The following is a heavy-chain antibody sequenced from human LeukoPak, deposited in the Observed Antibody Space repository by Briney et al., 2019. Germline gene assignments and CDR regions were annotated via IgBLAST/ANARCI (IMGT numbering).Heavy chain of an antibody. J-gene: IGHJ4*02. D-gene: IGHD3-16*01. CDR3: AIRKGEYYFDY. CDR1: GGTFSSYA. Sequence: SVKVSCKASGGTFSSYAISWVGQAPGQGLEWMGGIIPIFGTANYAQKFQGRVTITADRSTSTAYMELSSLRSEDTAVYYCAIRKGEYYFDYWGQGTLVTVSS. CDR2: IIPIFGTA. V-gene: IGHV1-69*06.